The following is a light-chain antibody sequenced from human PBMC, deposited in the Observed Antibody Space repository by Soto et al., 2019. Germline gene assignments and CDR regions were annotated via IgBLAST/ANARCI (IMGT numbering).Light chain of an antibody. CDR1: SSDIGGYYY. CDR2: EVT. J-gene: IGLJ1*01. V-gene: IGLV2-8*01. Sequence: QSALTQPPSASGSPGQSVTVSCTGTSSDIGGYYYVSWYQQHPGKAPKLIIYEVTKWPSGVPDRFSGSKSGNTASLTVSGLQAEDEADYYCSSYAGSNNFVFGAGTKVTVL. CDR3: SSYAGSNNFV.